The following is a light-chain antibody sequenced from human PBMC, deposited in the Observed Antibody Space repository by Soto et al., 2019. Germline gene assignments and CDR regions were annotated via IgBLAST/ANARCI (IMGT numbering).Light chain of an antibody. CDR2: DVI. J-gene: IGLJ1*01. CDR3: CSYVGSYSYV. V-gene: IGLV2-11*01. Sequence: QSVLTQPRSVSGSPGQPVTVSCIGTSSDVGGYNSVSWYQEHPGKAPKLMIYDVIKRPSGVPDRFSGSKSGNTASLTISGLLAEDEADYYCCSYVGSYSYVFGTGTKVTVL. CDR1: SSDVGGYNS.